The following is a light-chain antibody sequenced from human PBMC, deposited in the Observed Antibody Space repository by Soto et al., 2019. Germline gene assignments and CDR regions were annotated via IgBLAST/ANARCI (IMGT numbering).Light chain of an antibody. CDR2: LAS. Sequence: DIVMTQSPLSLPVTPGEPASVSCRSSQSLRHSNGHNYLDWYVQKPGQSPQLLIYLASYRASGVPDRFSGSGSGTDFTLRISRVEAEDVGVYYCVHAPQIPPHTFGQGTKLEIK. CDR1: QSLRHSNGHNY. J-gene: IGKJ2*01. CDR3: VHAPQIPPHT. V-gene: IGKV2-28*01.